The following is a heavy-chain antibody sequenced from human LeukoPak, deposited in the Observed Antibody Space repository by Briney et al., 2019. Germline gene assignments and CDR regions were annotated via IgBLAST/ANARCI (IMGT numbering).Heavy chain of an antibody. Sequence: SETLSLTCAVYGGSFSGYYWSWIRQPPGKGLEWIGYIYYSGSTNYNPSLKSRVTISVDTSKNQFSLKLSSVTAADTGVYYCARSVEGYCSGGSCYSYYYYMDVWGKGTTVTVSS. CDR1: GGSFSGYY. V-gene: IGHV4-59*01. D-gene: IGHD2-15*01. J-gene: IGHJ6*03. CDR3: ARSVEGYCSGGSCYSYYYYMDV. CDR2: IYYSGST.